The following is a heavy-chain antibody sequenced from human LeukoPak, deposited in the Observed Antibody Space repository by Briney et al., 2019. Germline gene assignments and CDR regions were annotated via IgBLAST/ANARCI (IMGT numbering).Heavy chain of an antibody. CDR1: GGSISSGGYY. CDR2: IYYSGST. D-gene: IGHD4-17*01. Sequence: SETLSLTCTVSGGSISSGGYYWSWIRQHPGKGLEWIGYIYYSGSTYYNPSLKSRVTISVDTSKNQFSLKLSSVTAADTAVYYCATVYGDYEGCYFDYWGQGTLVTVSS. J-gene: IGHJ4*02. V-gene: IGHV4-31*03. CDR3: ATVYGDYEGCYFDY.